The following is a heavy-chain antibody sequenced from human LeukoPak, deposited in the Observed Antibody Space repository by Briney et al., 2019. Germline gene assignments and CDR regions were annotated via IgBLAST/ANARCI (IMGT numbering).Heavy chain of an antibody. CDR3: AKVPAEYYDFWSDYYFDY. D-gene: IGHD3-3*01. Sequence: PGGSLRLSCAASGFTFSSYAMSWVRQAPGKGLEWVSAISGSGGSTYYADSVKGRFTISRENSKNTLYLQMNSMRAEDTAVYYCAKVPAEYYDFWSDYYFDYWGQGTLVTVSS. CDR1: GFTFSSYA. CDR2: ISGSGGST. J-gene: IGHJ4*02. V-gene: IGHV3-23*01.